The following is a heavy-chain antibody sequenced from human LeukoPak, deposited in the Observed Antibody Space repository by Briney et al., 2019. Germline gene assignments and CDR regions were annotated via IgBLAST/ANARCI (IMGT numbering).Heavy chain of an antibody. CDR2: INPSGGST. CDR3: AXXXRXXXXXXXXXRAPDAXDI. CDR1: GYTFTSYY. J-gene: IGHJ3*02. Sequence: AXVKVXXXASGYTFTSYYMHWVRQAPGQGLEWMGIINPSGGSTSYAQKFQGRVTMTRDMSTSTVYMELSSLRSEDTAVYYCAXXXRXXXXXXXXXRAPDAXDIWGQGTXVTVSS. V-gene: IGHV1-46*01.